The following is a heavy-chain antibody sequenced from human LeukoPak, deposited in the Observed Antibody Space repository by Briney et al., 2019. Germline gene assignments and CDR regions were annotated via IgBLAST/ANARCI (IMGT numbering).Heavy chain of an antibody. J-gene: IGHJ4*02. D-gene: IGHD6-19*01. V-gene: IGHV6-1*01. CDR3: ARDVAAGAGTPFDY. CDR1: GDSVSGNSAA. Sequence: SQTLSLTCAISGDSVSGNSAAWNWSRQSPSRGLECLGRTYYRSKWYNDYAVSVKSRITINPDTSKNQFSLQLNSVTPEDTAVYYCARDVAAGAGTPFDYWAQGTLVTVSS. CDR2: TYYRSKWYN.